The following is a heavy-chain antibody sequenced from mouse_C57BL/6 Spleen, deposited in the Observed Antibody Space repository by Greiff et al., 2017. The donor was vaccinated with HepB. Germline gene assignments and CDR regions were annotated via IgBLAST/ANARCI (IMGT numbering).Heavy chain of an antibody. V-gene: IGHV1-69*01. CDR1: GYTFTSYW. CDR3: ARKGPYYYAMDY. Sequence: VKLMESGAELVMPGASVKLSCKASGYTFTSYWMHWVKQRPGQGLEWIGEIDPSDSYTNYNQKFKGKSTLTVDKSSSTAYMQLSSLTSEDSAVYYCARKGPYYYAMDYWGQGTSVTVSS. CDR2: IDPSDSYT. J-gene: IGHJ4*01.